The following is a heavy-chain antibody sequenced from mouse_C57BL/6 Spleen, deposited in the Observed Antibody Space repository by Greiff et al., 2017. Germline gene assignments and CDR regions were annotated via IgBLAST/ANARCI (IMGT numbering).Heavy chain of an antibody. V-gene: IGHV5-16*01. CDR3: ARQLYAMDY. CDR2: INYDGSST. CDR1: GFTFSDYY. D-gene: IGHD3-1*01. Sequence: EVKLVESEGGLVQPGSSMKLSCTASGFTFSDYYMAWVRQVPEKGLEWVANINYDGSSTYYLDSLKSRFIISRDNAKNILYLQMSSLKSEDTATYYCARQLYAMDYWGQGTSVTVSS. J-gene: IGHJ4*01.